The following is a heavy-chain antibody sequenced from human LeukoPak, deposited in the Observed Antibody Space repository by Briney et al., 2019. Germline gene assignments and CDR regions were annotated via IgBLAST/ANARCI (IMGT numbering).Heavy chain of an antibody. Sequence: GGSLRLSCAASGFTFSSYSMSWVRQAPGKGLEWVSAISGSGGSTYYADSVKGRFTISRDNSKNTLYLQMNSLRAEDTAVYYCAKVPSQLWLHPFDYWGQGTLVTVSS. D-gene: IGHD5-18*01. CDR1: GFTFSSYS. V-gene: IGHV3-23*01. CDR3: AKVPSQLWLHPFDY. J-gene: IGHJ4*02. CDR2: ISGSGGST.